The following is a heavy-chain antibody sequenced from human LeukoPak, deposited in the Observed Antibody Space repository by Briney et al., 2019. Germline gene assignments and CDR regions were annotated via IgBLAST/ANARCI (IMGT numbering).Heavy chain of an antibody. CDR2: IYYSGST. V-gene: IGHV4-39*01. J-gene: IGHJ5*02. Sequence: PSETLSLTCTVSGDSISSSSYSWGWIRQPPGNGLEWIGSIYYSGSTYYNPSLQSRFTRTVDTPMNQVALKLSSVTDADTAVYYCARRPKVQRDFWFDPWGQGTLVTVSS. D-gene: IGHD1-1*01. CDR3: ARRPKVQRDFWFDP. CDR1: GDSISSSSYS.